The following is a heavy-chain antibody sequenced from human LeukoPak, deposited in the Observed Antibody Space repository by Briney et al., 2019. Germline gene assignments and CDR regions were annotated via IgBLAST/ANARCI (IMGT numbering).Heavy chain of an antibody. CDR1: GYSFSTYG. J-gene: IGHJ4*02. CDR2: ISGYNGNT. V-gene: IGHV1-18*01. D-gene: IGHD3-9*01. CDR3: ARCRYPQLLTIDY. Sequence: ASVKVSCKASGYSFSTYGVAWVRQAPGQGLEWMGWISGYNGNTRYVQKFQDRVTMNTDTSTTTAYMELRSLRSDDTAVYFCARCRYPQLLTIDYWRRGTLVTDPS.